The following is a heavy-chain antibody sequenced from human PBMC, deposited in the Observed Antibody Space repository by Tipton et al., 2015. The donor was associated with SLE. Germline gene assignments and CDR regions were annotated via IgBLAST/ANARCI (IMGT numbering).Heavy chain of an antibody. Sequence: SLRLSCAGAGFTLNSFALNWGRQAPGEGLEWGSSIGRSDFYIYYADSLKGRFTISRDNAENTLYLQMNSLRVDDTAVYFCARSIAAAGYAFDMWGPGTMVTVSS. CDR2: IGRSDFYI. V-gene: IGHV3-21*01. CDR3: ARSIAAAGYAFDM. CDR1: GFTLNSFA. D-gene: IGHD6-13*01. J-gene: IGHJ3*02.